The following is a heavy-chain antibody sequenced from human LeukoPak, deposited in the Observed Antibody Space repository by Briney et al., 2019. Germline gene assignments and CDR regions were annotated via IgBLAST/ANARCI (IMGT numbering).Heavy chain of an antibody. CDR1: GGSISSGGYY. CDR2: IYYSGST. V-gene: IGHV4-31*03. CDR3: ARVGVLAAAGDNWFDP. D-gene: IGHD6-13*01. J-gene: IGHJ5*02. Sequence: SQTLSLTCTVSGGSISSGGYYWTWIRQHPGKGLEWIAYIYYSGSTYYNPSLKSRVTISVDTSKNQFSLKLSSVTAADTAVYYCARVGVLAAAGDNWFDPWGQGTLVTVSS.